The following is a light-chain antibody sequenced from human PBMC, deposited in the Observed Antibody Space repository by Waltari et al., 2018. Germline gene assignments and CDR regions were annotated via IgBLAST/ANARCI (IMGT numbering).Light chain of an antibody. CDR1: SGHSSNI. CDR2: VNSDGSH. J-gene: IGLJ3*02. Sequence: QLVLTQSPSASASLGASVKLTCTLSSGHSSNIIAWLQQQPEKGPRYLMKVNSDGSHSKGDDIPDRFSGSSSGAERYLTIASLQSEDEADDYCETGGHGTWVFGGGTKLTVL. V-gene: IGLV4-69*01. CDR3: ETGGHGTWV.